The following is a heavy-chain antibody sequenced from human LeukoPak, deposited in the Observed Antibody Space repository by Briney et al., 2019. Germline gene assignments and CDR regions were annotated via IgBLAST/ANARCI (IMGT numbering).Heavy chain of an antibody. CDR3: ARVMGPSLRGAFDI. J-gene: IGHJ3*02. CDR1: GASISSGSNY. Sequence: PSETLSLTCSVSGASISSGSNYWGWIRQPPGKTLEWIGSIYSSGSTYYNPSLKSRVIIIIDTPKNHFSLTLSSVTAADTAVYYCARVMGPSLRGAFDIWGQGTMVTVSS. V-gene: IGHV4-39*07. CDR2: IYSSGST.